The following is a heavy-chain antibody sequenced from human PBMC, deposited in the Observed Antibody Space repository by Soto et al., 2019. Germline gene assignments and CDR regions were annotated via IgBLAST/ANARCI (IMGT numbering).Heavy chain of an antibody. CDR2: MNPNSGNT. J-gene: IGHJ5*02. D-gene: IGHD2-15*01. Sequence: QVQLVQSGAEVKKPGASVKVSCKASGYTFTSYDINWVRQATGQGLEWMGWMNPNSGNTGYAQKFQGRVTMTTNTSISTADLELSSLRSGGTAVYYCARAYGRGSWFDPWGQGTLVTVSS. CDR3: ARAYGRGSWFDP. CDR1: GYTFTSYD. V-gene: IGHV1-8*01.